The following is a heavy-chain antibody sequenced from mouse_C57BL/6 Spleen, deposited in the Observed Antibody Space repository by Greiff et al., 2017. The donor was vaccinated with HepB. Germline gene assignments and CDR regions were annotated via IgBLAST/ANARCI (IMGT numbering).Heavy chain of an antibody. Sequence: EVQLQQSGPELVKPGASVKISCKASGYTFTDYYMNWVKQSHGKSLEWIGDINPNNGGTSYNQKFKGKATLTVDKSSSTAYMELRSLTSEDSAVYYCARKINWAFAYWGQGTLVTVSA. CDR1: GYTFTDYY. V-gene: IGHV1-26*01. J-gene: IGHJ3*01. CDR3: ARKINWAFAY. D-gene: IGHD4-1*02. CDR2: INPNNGGT.